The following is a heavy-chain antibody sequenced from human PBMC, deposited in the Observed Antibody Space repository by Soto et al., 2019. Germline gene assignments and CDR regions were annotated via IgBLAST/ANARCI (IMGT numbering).Heavy chain of an antibody. V-gene: IGHV3-23*01. J-gene: IGHJ3*02. CDR2: ISGSGGST. D-gene: IGHD3-22*01. CDR1: GFTFSSYA. CDR3: AKDSGDSSGYYYEGDAFDI. Sequence: GGSLRLSCAASGFTFSSYAMTWVRQAPGKGLEWVSAISGSGGSTYYADSVKGRFTISRDNSKNTLYLQMNSLRAEDTAVYYCAKDSGDSSGYYYEGDAFDIWGQGTMVTVSS.